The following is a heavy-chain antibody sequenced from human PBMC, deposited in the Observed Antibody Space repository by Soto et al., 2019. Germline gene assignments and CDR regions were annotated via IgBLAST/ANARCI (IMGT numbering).Heavy chain of an antibody. CDR3: AKEDDYGHRWKAFDV. V-gene: IGHV3-30*18. D-gene: IGHD4-17*01. J-gene: IGHJ3*01. CDR2: ISYDGSNK. CDR1: GFTFSSYG. Sequence: QVQLVESGGGVVQPGRSLRLSCAASGFTFSSYGMYWVRQPPGKGLEWVAVISYDGSNKYYTDSVKGRFTISRDNSKNTLYLQMNSLRAEDTAVYYCAKEDDYGHRWKAFDVWGQGTMVTVSS.